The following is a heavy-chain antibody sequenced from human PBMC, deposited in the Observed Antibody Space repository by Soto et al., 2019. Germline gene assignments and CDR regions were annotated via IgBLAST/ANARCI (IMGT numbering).Heavy chain of an antibody. CDR3: ARDQHYYDSSGYYVGYYYYYGMDV. Sequence: QVQLVQSGAEVKKPGASVKVSCKASGYTFTGYYMHWVRQAPGQGLEWMGWINPNSGGTNYAQKFQGWVTMTRDTSISTAYMELSRLRSDDTAVYYCARDQHYYDSSGYYVGYYYYYGMDVW. D-gene: IGHD3-22*01. V-gene: IGHV1-2*04. CDR1: GYTFTGYY. J-gene: IGHJ6*01. CDR2: INPNSGGT.